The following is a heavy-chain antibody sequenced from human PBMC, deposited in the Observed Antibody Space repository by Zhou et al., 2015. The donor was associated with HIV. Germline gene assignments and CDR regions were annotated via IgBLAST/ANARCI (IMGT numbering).Heavy chain of an antibody. Sequence: QVQLVESGGGVVQPVRSLRLSCAASGFRFSDYGMHWVRQAPGKGLEWVAVISYDGSKTDYGDSVKGRFTISRDNSKNTLYLQMNSLRTEDTAVYFCARGDRQDLYDSGGYYYDPLDSWGQGTLVTVSS. CDR1: GFRFSDYG. CDR3: ARGDRQDLYDSGGYYYDPLDS. CDR2: ISYDGSKT. D-gene: IGHD3-22*01. V-gene: IGHV3-30*03. J-gene: IGHJ4*02.